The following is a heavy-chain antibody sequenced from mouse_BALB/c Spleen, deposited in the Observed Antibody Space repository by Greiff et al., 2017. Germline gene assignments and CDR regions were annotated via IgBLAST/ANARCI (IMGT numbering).Heavy chain of an antibody. CDR1: GFTFNTYA. V-gene: IGHV10-1*02. CDR2: IRSKSNNYAT. Sequence: VQLKESGGGLVQSKGSLKLSCAASGFTFNTYAMNWVRQAPGKGLEWVARIRSKSNNYATYYADSVKDRFTISRDDSQSMLYLQMNNLKTEDTAMYYCVRLGNYAMDYWGQGTSVTVSS. CDR3: VRLGNYAMDY. J-gene: IGHJ4*01. D-gene: IGHD1-1*02.